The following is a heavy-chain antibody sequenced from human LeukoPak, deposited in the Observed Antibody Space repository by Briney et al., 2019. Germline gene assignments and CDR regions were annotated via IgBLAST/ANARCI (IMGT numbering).Heavy chain of an antibody. CDR2: ITYDGSNK. D-gene: IGHD3-3*01. CDR3: ARHDWSDP. CDR1: GFSFKDYN. Sequence: GGSLRLSCAASGFSFKDYNMHWVRQAPGKGLEWVAVITYDGSNKYYTDSVKGRFTISRDNSKSTLYLQMNSLRAEDTAVYYCARHDWSDPWGQGTLVTVSS. V-gene: IGHV3-30*03. J-gene: IGHJ5*02.